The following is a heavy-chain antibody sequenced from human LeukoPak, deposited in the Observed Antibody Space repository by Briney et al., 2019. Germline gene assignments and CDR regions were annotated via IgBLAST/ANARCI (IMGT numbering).Heavy chain of an antibody. CDR3: ARVLYIDWYPQNAYDI. Sequence: SETLSLTCAVSGGSISGSSYYWGWIRQPPGRGLEWIGSIYYSGSTYYNSSLKSRVTISVDTSKNQFSLKLSSVTGADTAVYYCARVLYIDWYPQNAYDIWGQGTMVTVSS. V-gene: IGHV4-39*01. CDR2: IYYSGST. J-gene: IGHJ3*02. CDR1: GGSISGSSYY. D-gene: IGHD3-9*01.